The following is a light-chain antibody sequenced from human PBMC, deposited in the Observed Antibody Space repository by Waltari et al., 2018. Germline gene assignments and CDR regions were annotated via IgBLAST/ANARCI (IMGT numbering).Light chain of an antibody. CDR3: QKYTSAPA. CDR2: WAF. J-gene: IGKJ1*01. Sequence: DIVMTQSPDSLAVSLGERATINCKSSQCVLYSSNNKNYLAWDQQKAGQPPKLLIYWAFTREAGVPERFSCSASGTDFTLTISSLQAEDVAVYYCQKYTSAPAFGQGTKVEIK. V-gene: IGKV4-1*01. CDR1: QCVLYSSNNKNY.